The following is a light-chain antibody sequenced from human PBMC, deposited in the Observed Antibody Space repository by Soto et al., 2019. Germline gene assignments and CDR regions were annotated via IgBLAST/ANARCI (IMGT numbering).Light chain of an antibody. CDR1: QSVLYSSNNKNY. Sequence: DIVMTQSPDSLAVSLGERATINCKSSQSVLYSSNNKNYLAWYQQKPGQPPKLLIYWASTRESGVPDRFSGSGSGTDFTLTISSLQAEDVAVYYCHQYFGTPPHTFGQGTKLEI. CDR3: HQYFGTPPHT. V-gene: IGKV4-1*01. J-gene: IGKJ2*01. CDR2: WAS.